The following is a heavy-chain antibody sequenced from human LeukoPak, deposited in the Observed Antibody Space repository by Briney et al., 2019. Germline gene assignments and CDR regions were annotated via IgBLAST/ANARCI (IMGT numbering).Heavy chain of an antibody. Sequence: GGSLRLSCVAPGFIFRSYGMNWVRQAPGKGLEWVSGIYTNGRDTRYADSAKGRFTISRDNSKNTLYLQMHSLRVEDTAVYYCAHLVWEYVGGLDVWGQGTTVTVSS. CDR2: IYTNGRDT. V-gene: IGHV3-23*05. CDR1: GFIFRSYG. CDR3: AHLVWEYVGGLDV. J-gene: IGHJ6*02. D-gene: IGHD3/OR15-3a*01.